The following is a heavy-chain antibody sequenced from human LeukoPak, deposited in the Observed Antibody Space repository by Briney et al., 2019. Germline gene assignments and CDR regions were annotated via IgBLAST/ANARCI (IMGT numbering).Heavy chain of an antibody. CDR3: ARHYYDSNGYHDAFDI. CDR2: IYYSGST. J-gene: IGHJ3*02. Sequence: PSETLSLTCTVSGGSISSYYWSWIRQPPGKGLEWIGYIYYSGSTNYNPSLKSRVTISVDTSKNQFSLKLSSVTAADTAVYYCARHYYDSNGYHDAFDIWGQGTMVTVSS. V-gene: IGHV4-59*08. D-gene: IGHD3-22*01. CDR1: GGSISSYY.